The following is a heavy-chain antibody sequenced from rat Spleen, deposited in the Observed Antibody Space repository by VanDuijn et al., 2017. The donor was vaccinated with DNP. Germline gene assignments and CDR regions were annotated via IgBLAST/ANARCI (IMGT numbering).Heavy chain of an antibody. CDR1: GFIFNNYG. J-gene: IGHJ3*01. V-gene: IGHV5S14*01. CDR2: INIGSGDT. Sequence: EVQLVESGGGLVQPGRSLKLSCAASGFIFNNYGMAWVRQTPTKGLEWVASINIGSGDTYYRDSVKGRFTISRDNTKNTQYLQMDSLRSEDTATYYCARSRLPGYYPFACWGQGTLVTVSS. CDR3: ARSRLPGYYPFAC. D-gene: IGHD1-4*01.